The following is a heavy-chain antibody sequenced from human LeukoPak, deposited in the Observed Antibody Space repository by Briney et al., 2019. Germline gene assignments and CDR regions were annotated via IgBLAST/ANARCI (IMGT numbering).Heavy chain of an antibody. J-gene: IGHJ6*02. Sequence: GESLKISCKGSGYSFTSYWLGWVRQMPGKGLGWMGIIYPGDSDTRYSPSFQGQVTISADKSISTAYLQWSSLKASDTAMYYCARSMRRITIFSYYYYGMDVWGQGTTVTVSS. CDR3: ARSMRRITIFSYYYYGMDV. D-gene: IGHD3-9*01. CDR2: IYPGDSDT. CDR1: GYSFTSYW. V-gene: IGHV5-51*01.